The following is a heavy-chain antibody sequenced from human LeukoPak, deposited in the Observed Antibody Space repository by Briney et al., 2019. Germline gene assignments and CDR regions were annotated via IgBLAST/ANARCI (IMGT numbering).Heavy chain of an antibody. V-gene: IGHV1-69*06. D-gene: IGHD3-3*01. CDR1: GGTFSSYA. Sequence: GASVEVSCKASGGTFSSYAISWVRQAPGQGLEWMGGIIPIFGTANYAQKFQGRVTITADKSTSTAYMELNSLRSEDTAVYSCAKLYGTIFGVGNWFDPWGQGTLVTVSS. CDR3: AKLYGTIFGVGNWFDP. CDR2: IIPIFGTA. J-gene: IGHJ5*02.